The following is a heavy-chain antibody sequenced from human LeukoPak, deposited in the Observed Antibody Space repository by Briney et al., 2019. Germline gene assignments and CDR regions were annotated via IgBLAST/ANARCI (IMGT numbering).Heavy chain of an antibody. CDR2: ISAYNGNT. CDR3: ASESMVRGVITIFDY. J-gene: IGHJ4*02. Sequence: ASVKVSCKASGYTFTSYGISWVRQAPGQGLEWMGWISAYNGNTNYAQKLQGRVTMTTDTSTSTAYMELRSLRSDDTAVYYCASESMVRGVITIFDYWGQGTLVTVSS. V-gene: IGHV1-18*01. D-gene: IGHD3-10*01. CDR1: GYTFTSYG.